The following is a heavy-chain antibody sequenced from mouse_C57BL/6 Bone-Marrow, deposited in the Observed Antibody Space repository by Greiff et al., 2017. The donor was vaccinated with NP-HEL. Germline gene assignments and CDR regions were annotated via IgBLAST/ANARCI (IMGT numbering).Heavy chain of an antibody. J-gene: IGHJ1*03. V-gene: IGHV1-55*01. CDR3: ARFYYYGSSYGWYFDV. D-gene: IGHD1-1*01. CDR2: IYPGSGST. Sequence: QVQLKQPGAELVKPGASVKMSCKASGYTFTSYWITWVKQRPGQGLEWIGDIYPGSGSTNYNEQFKSKATLTVDTSSSTAYMQLSSLTSEDSAVYYCARFYYYGSSYGWYFDVWGTGTTVTVSS. CDR1: GYTFTSYW.